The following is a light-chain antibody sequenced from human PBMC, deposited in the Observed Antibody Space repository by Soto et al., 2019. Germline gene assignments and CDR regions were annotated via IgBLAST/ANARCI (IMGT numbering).Light chain of an antibody. J-gene: IGKJ1*01. V-gene: IGKV3-11*01. CDR2: DAS. Sequence: ELTQSPSTMSLCKGERDPLSCRSSQSVSSYLAWYQQKPGQAPRLLIYDASNRATGIPARFSGSGSGTDFTLTISSLEPEDFAVYYCQQRSNWPPWTFGQGTKVDI. CDR3: QQRSNWPPWT. CDR1: QSVSSY.